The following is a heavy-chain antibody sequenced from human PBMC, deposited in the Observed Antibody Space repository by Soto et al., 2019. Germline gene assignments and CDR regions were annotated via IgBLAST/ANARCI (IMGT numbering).Heavy chain of an antibody. CDR2: VYYSGST. D-gene: IGHD6-19*01. J-gene: IGHJ5*02. CDR3: ARDGSDSGWFFIDP. CDR1: GCAIGGYY. V-gene: IGHV4-59*01. Sequence: SETLSLTCSLSGCAIGGYYWNWLRQPPGKALEWIGYVYYSGSTDYQPSLKSRVSISIDTSKNQFSLKLISVTAADTAVYYRARDGSDSGWFFIDPWGQGALVTVSS.